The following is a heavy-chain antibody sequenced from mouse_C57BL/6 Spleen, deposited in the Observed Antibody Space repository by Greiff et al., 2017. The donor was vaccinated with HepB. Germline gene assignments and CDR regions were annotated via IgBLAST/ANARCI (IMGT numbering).Heavy chain of an antibody. CDR2: ISDGGSYT. CDR1: GFTFSSYA. J-gene: IGHJ4*01. CDR3: ARDDYYGSRRGYAMDY. D-gene: IGHD1-1*01. Sequence: EVKLVESGGGLVKPGGSLKLSCAASGFTFSSYAMSWVRQTPEKRLEWVATISDGGSYTYYPDNVKGRFTISRDNAKNNLYLQMSHLKSEDTAMYYCARDDYYGSRRGYAMDYWGQGTSVTVSS. V-gene: IGHV5-4*01.